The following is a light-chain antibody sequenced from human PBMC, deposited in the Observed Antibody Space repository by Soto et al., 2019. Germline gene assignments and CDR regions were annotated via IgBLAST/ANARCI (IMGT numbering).Light chain of an antibody. CDR1: QAISSS. V-gene: IGKV1-9*01. Sequence: DIQLTQSPSFLSASVGDRVTITCRASQAISSSLAWYQQKPGKAPTLLIYAASTLQTGVPTRFSGSGSGTEFTLTISSLQPEDFASYYCEQVNSYPLTFGGGTKVEIK. CDR2: AAS. CDR3: EQVNSYPLT. J-gene: IGKJ4*01.